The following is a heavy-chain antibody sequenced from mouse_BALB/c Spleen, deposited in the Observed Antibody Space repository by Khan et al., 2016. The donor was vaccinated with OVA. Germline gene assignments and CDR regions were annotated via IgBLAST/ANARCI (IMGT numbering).Heavy chain of an antibody. D-gene: IGHD3-3*01. CDR2: ISNGGGSP. CDR1: GFTFSSYT. J-gene: IGHJ4*01. CDR3: AAPGNEGDYYAMDY. V-gene: IGHV5-12-2*01. Sequence: EVELVESGGGLVQPGGSLKLSCAASGFTFSSYTMSWVRQTPEKRLEWVAFISNGGGSPYYPDTVKGRFTISRANAMNTLYLQMSSRNSEATAMYYCAAPGNEGDYYAMDYWGQGTSVTVSS.